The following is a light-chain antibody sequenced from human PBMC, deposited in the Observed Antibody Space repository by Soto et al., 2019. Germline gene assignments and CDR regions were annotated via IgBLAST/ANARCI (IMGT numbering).Light chain of an antibody. CDR3: QSYDSSLTGWV. CDR1: SSNIGAGYD. J-gene: IGLJ3*02. V-gene: IGLV1-40*01. Sequence: QTVVTQAPSVSGAPGQRVTISCTGSSSNIGAGYDVHWYQQLPGTAPKLLIYGNSNRPSGVPDRFSGSKSGTSASLAITGLQGDDEADYYCQSYDSSLTGWVFGGGTQLTVL. CDR2: GNS.